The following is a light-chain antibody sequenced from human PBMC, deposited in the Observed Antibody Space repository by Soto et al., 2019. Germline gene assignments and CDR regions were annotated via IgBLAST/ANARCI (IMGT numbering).Light chain of an antibody. J-gene: IGKJ2*01. Sequence: EIVLTQSPGTLSLSPGERATLSCRASQSVSSRYLAWYQQKPGQAPSLLIYGASSRATGIPDRFSGGGSGTDFTLTISRLEPEDFAVYYCQQYGISPPYTFGQGTKLEIK. CDR1: QSVSSRY. CDR2: GAS. CDR3: QQYGISPPYT. V-gene: IGKV3-20*01.